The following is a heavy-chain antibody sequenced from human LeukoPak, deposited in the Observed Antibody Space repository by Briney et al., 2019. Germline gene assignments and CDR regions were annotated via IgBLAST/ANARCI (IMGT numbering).Heavy chain of an antibody. CDR2: ISAYNGNT. Sequence: ASVKVSCKASGYTFTSYGISGVRQAAGQGREGMGWISAYNGNTNYAQKLQGRVTMTTDTSTSTAYMELRSVRSDDTAVYYCARENGGTTDYWGQGTLVTVSS. D-gene: IGHD3-16*01. CDR1: GYTFTSYG. CDR3: ARENGGTTDY. V-gene: IGHV1-18*01. J-gene: IGHJ4*02.